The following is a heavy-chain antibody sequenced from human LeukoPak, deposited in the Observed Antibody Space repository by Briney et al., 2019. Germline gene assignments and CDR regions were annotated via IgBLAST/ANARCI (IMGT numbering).Heavy chain of an antibody. CDR3: ARSSGTGTFSY. J-gene: IGHJ4*02. CDR1: GDSISRSTYY. Sequence: PSETLSLTCTVSGDSISRSTYYWAWIRQPPGKGLERIGSVYYGRSPYFNPSLESRATISVDTSKNHFSLKVSSVTAADTAVYYCARSSGTGTFSYWGQGTLVTVSS. V-gene: IGHV4-39*02. D-gene: IGHD6-25*01. CDR2: VYYGRSP.